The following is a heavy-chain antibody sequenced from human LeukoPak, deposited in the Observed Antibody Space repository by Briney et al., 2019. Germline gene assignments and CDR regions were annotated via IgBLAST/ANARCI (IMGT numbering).Heavy chain of an antibody. V-gene: IGHV1-69*05. J-gene: IGHJ4*02. Sequence: ASVKVSGKSSGGTFSSYAFSGVRQAPGQGLEWMGGIIPIFGTANYAQKFQGRVTITTDESTSTAYMELSSLRSEDTAVYYCAGYGPPLDYYFDYWGQGTLVTVSS. D-gene: IGHD3-10*01. CDR2: IIPIFGTA. CDR1: GGTFSSYA. CDR3: AGYGPPLDYYFDY.